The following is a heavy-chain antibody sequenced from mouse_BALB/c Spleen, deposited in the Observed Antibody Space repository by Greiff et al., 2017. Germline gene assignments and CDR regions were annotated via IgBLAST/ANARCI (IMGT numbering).Heavy chain of an antibody. CDR2: INPSNGRT. V-gene: IGHV1S81*02. J-gene: IGHJ1*01. D-gene: IGHD1-1*01. CDR1: GYTFTSYW. Sequence: QVQLQQPGAELVKPGASVKLSCKASGYTFTSYWMHWVKQRPGQGLEWIGEINPSNGRTNYNEKFKSKATLTVDKSSSTAYMQLSSLTSEDSAVYYCARGWGYYYGSWYFDVWGAGTTVTVSS. CDR3: ARGWGYYYGSWYFDV.